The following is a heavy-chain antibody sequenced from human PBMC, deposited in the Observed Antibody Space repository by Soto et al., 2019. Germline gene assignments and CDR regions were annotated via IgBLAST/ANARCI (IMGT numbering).Heavy chain of an antibody. CDR2: IYHSGST. D-gene: IGHD2-21*02. CDR3: ASSLGSVPGGYCLTDYYYGMDV. CDR1: GGSISSSNW. J-gene: IGHJ6*02. Sequence: QVQLQESGPGLVKPSGTLSLTCAVSGGSISSSNWWSWVRQPPGKGLEWIGEIYHSGSTNYNPSLVTRVTLSVDQSKNPFSLNLSSVTAADTAVYYCASSLGSVPGGYCLTDYYYGMDVWGQGTTVTVSS. V-gene: IGHV4-4*02.